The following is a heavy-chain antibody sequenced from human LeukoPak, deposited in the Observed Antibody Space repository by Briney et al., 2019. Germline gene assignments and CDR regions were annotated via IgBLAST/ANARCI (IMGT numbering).Heavy chain of an antibody. CDR1: GYTFIENY. CDR2: INPHTGAA. V-gene: IGHV1-2*02. CDR3: ARRKSGYSP. Sequence: ASVKVSCKVSGYTFIENYLHWVRQAPGQGLEWMGLINPHTGAANYSHKFQGRVTMTRDTSISTAYMHLTRLKFDDTAIYYCARRKSGYSPWGQGTPVTVSS. J-gene: IGHJ4*02. D-gene: IGHD3-3*01.